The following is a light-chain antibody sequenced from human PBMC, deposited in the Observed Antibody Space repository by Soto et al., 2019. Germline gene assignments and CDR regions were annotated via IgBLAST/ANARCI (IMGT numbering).Light chain of an antibody. CDR2: EVS. Sequence: QSALTQPASVSGSPGQSITISCTGTSSDVGTYNLLSWYQHHPGKAPKLMIYEVSNRPSGVSNRFSGSKSGNTASLTISGLQAEDEADYYCSSYTSSSTFYVFGTGTKLTVL. CDR1: SSDVGTYNL. J-gene: IGLJ1*01. V-gene: IGLV2-14*02. CDR3: SSYTSSSTFYV.